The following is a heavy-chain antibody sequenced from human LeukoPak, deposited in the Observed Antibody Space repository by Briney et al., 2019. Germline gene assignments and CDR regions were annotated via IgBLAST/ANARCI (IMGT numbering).Heavy chain of an antibody. J-gene: IGHJ4*02. CDR2: INPNSGGT. D-gene: IGHD3-22*01. CDR3: ARSQGITMIVVVNYTDY. Sequence: ASVKVSCKASGYTFTGYYMHWVRQAPGQGLEWMGWINPNSGGTNYAQKFQGRVTMTRDTSISTAYMELSRLRSDDTAVYYCARSQGITMIVVVNYTDYWGQGTLVTVSS. CDR1: GYTFTGYY. V-gene: IGHV1-2*02.